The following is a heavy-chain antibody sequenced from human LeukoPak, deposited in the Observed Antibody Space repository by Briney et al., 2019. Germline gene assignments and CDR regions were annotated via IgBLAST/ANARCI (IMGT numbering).Heavy chain of an antibody. V-gene: IGHV4-61*02. CDR2: MHTSGST. Sequence: SVTLSLTCTVSGGSISSGSYYWTWIRQPAGKGLEWIGRMHTSGSTNYNPSLKSRVTISVDTSKNQFSLKLSSVIAADTAVYYCARDVGRYTYGYRPTEVYWYFDLWGRGTLVTVSS. CDR3: ARDVGRYTYGYRPTEVYWYFDL. D-gene: IGHD5-18*01. J-gene: IGHJ2*01. CDR1: GGSISSGSYY.